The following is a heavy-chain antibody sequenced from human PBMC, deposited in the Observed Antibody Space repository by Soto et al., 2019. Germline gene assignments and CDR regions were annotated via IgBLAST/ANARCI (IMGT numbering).Heavy chain of an antibody. CDR3: ARGNNGYGNFDS. Sequence: PWGSLRISCAAYVFAVSSYSMHWVGQAPGKGLVWVSRISPAGSSTYYADSVRGRLTISKDTAKNTLYLQINSLGAEDTAVYYCARGNNGYGNFDSWGQGTMVTVSS. J-gene: IGHJ4*02. D-gene: IGHD5-12*01. CDR2: ISPAGSST. CDR1: VFAVSSYS. V-gene: IGHV3-74*01.